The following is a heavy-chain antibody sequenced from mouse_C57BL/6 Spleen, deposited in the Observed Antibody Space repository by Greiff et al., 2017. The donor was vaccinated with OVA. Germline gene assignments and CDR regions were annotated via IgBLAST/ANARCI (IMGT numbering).Heavy chain of an antibody. V-gene: IGHV5-16*01. Sequence: EVQVVESEGGLVQPGSSMKLSCTASGFTFSDYYMAWVRQVPEKGLEWVANINYDGSSTYYLDSLKSRFIISRDNAKNILYLQMSSLKSEDTATYYCARYDYGSSYNFDYWGQGTTLTVSS. CDR3: ARYDYGSSYNFDY. J-gene: IGHJ2*01. CDR2: INYDGSST. D-gene: IGHD1-1*01. CDR1: GFTFSDYY.